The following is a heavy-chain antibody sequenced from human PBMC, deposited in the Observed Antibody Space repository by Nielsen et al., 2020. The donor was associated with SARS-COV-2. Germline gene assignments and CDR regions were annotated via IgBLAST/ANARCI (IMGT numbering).Heavy chain of an antibody. Sequence: GGSLRLSCAASGFTFSSYWMSWVRQAPGKGLEWVSSISSSSSYIYYADSVKGRFTISRDNAKNSLYLQMNSLRAEDTAVYYCARGLGEVADYWGQGTLVTVSS. CDR1: GFTFSSYW. J-gene: IGHJ4*02. D-gene: IGHD3-10*01. CDR2: ISSSSSYI. V-gene: IGHV3-21*04. CDR3: ARGLGEVADY.